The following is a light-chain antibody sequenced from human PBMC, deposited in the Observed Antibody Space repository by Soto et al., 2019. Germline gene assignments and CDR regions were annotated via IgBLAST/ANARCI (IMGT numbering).Light chain of an antibody. J-gene: IGKJ4*01. V-gene: IGKV1-33*01. CDR3: QTYVNLPLT. Sequence: DIQMTQSPSSLSASVGDSVTINCQASTDITTYLNWYQQKPGKAPKLLIYEASSLETGVPSRFSGGGSEAHFTFTISSLQPEDFASYCGQTYVNLPLTFRGGTKVEVK. CDR1: TDITTY. CDR2: EAS.